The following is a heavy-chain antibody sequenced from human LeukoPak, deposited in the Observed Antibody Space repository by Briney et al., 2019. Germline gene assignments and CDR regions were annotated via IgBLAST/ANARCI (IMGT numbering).Heavy chain of an antibody. V-gene: IGHV3-30*18. CDR2: ISYDGIKK. Sequence: PGGSLRLSCAASGFTFSNYGMHWVRQAPGKGLEWVAVISYDGIKKYYADSVKGRFTISRDNSKNTLYLQMDSLRAEDTAVYYCAKVKWGYSNSWYQNYWGQGTLVTASS. D-gene: IGHD6-13*01. CDR1: GFTFSNYG. CDR3: AKVKWGYSNSWYQNY. J-gene: IGHJ4*02.